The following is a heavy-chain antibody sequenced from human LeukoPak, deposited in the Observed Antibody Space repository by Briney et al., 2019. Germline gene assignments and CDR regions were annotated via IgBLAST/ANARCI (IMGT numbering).Heavy chain of an antibody. D-gene: IGHD3-10*01. CDR1: GYTFTSYD. CDR2: MNPNSGNT. Sequence: GASVKVSCKASGYTFTSYDINWVRQATGQGLEWMGWMNPNSGNTGYAQKFQGRVTMTRNTSISTAYMELSSLRSEDTAVYYCARVGSGSPNLVGYYYYYMDVWGKGTTVTVSS. CDR3: ARVGSGSPNLVGYYYYYMDV. J-gene: IGHJ6*03. V-gene: IGHV1-8*01.